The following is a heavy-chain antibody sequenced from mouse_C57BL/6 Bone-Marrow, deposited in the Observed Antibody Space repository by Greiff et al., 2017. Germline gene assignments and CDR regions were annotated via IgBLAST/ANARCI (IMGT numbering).Heavy chain of an antibody. CDR2: IDPENGDT. CDR1: GFNIKDDY. CDR3: TTYGNCAMDY. D-gene: IGHD2-1*01. Sequence: VQLQQSGAELVRPGASVKLSCTASGFNIKDDYMHWVKQRPEQGLEWIGWIDPENGDTEYASKFQGKATITADTSSNTAYLQLSSLTSEDTAVYYCTTYGNCAMDYWGQGTSVTVSS. J-gene: IGHJ4*01. V-gene: IGHV14-4*01.